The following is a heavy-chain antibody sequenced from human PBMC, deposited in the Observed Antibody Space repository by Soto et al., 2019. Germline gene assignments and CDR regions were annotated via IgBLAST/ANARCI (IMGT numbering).Heavy chain of an antibody. J-gene: IGHJ6*02. CDR1: GYTFTSYG. CDR2: NSAYNGNT. V-gene: IGHV1-18*01. Sequence: ASVKVSCKASGYTFTSYGISWVRQAPGQGLEWMGWNSAYNGNTIYARKLQGRVTMTTDTPKSTADMELRSLRSDDTAVYYCARGTNYYGSKIYYSGMDVWGQGTSVTVFS. CDR3: ARGTNYYGSKIYYSGMDV. D-gene: IGHD3-10*01.